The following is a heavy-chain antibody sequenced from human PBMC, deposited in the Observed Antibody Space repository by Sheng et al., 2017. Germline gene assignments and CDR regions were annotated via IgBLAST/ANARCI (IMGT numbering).Heavy chain of an antibody. Sequence: QVQLQESGPGLVKPSQTLSLTCSVSGGSISRGSYYWSWIRQPAGKGLEWIGRIYTSESTNYNPSLKSRVTISVDTSKNQFSLKLSSVTAADTAVYYCARVDSSGWYGMDVWGQGTTVTISS. CDR3: ARVDSSGWYGMDV. D-gene: IGHD6-19*01. V-gene: IGHV4-61*02. J-gene: IGHJ6*02. CDR2: IYTSEST. CDR1: GGSISRGSYY.